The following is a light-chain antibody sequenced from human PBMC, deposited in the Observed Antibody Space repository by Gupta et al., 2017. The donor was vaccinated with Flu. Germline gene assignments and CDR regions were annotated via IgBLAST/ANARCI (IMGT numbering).Light chain of an antibody. J-gene: IGKJ3*01. CDR2: DAS. Sequence: EIVLTQSPATLSVSPGERVTLSCRASLSVSSYLAWYQQKPGQAPRLLIYDASSRATGVPARFIGSGSGAHFTLTITSLEPEDFAVYCCQQRRDWHFTFGPRTTVDFK. V-gene: IGKV3D-11*02. CDR1: LSVSSY. CDR3: QQRRDWHFT.